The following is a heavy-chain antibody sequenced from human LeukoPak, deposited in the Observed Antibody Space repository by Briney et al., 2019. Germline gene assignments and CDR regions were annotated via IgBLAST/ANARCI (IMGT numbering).Heavy chain of an antibody. CDR3: AKDAVFSSWFSSFDY. Sequence: GGSLRLSCAASGFTVSNNYMSWVRQAPGKGLEWVSAISGSGGSTYYADSVKGRFTISRDNSKNTLYLQMNSLRAEDTAVYYCAKDAVFSSWFSSFDYWGQGTLVTVSS. J-gene: IGHJ4*02. V-gene: IGHV3-23*01. CDR2: ISGSGGST. CDR1: GFTVSNNY. D-gene: IGHD6-13*01.